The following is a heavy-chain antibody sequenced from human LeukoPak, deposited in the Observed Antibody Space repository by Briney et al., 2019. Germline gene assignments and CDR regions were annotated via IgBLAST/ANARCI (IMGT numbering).Heavy chain of an antibody. CDR2: MNPNSGNT. V-gene: IGHV1-8*01. D-gene: IGHD6-19*01. CDR3: ARVIRAVAGSRTIGY. Sequence: ASVKVSCKASGYTFTSYDINWVRQAPGQGLEWMGWMNPNSGNTGYAQKFQGRVTMTRNTSISTAYMELSSLGSEDTAVYYCARVIRAVAGSRTIGYWGQGTLVTVSS. J-gene: IGHJ4*02. CDR1: GYTFTSYD.